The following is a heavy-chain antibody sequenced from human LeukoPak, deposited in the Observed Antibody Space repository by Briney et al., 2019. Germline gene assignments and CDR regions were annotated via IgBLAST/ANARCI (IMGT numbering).Heavy chain of an antibody. V-gene: IGHV3-30*02. D-gene: IGHD3-22*01. CDR3: HSSGYYGFDY. Sequence: PGGSLRLSCAASGLTFCSYGMHWVRQAPGKGLEWVAFIRYDGSNKYYADSVKGRFAISRDNSKNTLYLQMNSLRAEDTAVYYGHSSGYYGFDYWGQGTLVTVSS. CDR1: GLTFCSYG. CDR2: IRYDGSNK. J-gene: IGHJ4*02.